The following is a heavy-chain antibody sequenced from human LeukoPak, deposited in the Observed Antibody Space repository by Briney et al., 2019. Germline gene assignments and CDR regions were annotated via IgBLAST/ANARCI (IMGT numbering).Heavy chain of an antibody. Sequence: GASVKVSCKASGDSFSSYGVNWVRQAPGQGLEWMGMIIPFLGITHYAQRFQGRVTIRADKSTSTAYMELSSLRSEDTAVYYCARVRRVRGVSPDYSWLDPWGQGTLVTVSS. CDR3: ARVRRVRGVSPDYSWLDP. CDR2: IIPFLGIT. CDR1: GDSFSSYG. D-gene: IGHD3-10*01. J-gene: IGHJ5*02. V-gene: IGHV1-69*04.